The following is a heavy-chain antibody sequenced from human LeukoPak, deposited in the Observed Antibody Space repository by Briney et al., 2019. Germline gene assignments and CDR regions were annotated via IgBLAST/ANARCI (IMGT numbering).Heavy chain of an antibody. CDR3: ARNLPVWFGELSPFDY. D-gene: IGHD3-10*01. J-gene: IGHJ4*02. V-gene: IGHV3-21*01. Sequence: GGSLRLSCAASGFTFSSYSMNWVRQAPGKGLEWVSYISSSSSYIYYADSVKGRFTISRDNAKNSLYLQMNSLRAEDTAVYYCARNLPVWFGELSPFDYWGQGTLVTVSS. CDR1: GFTFSSYS. CDR2: ISSSSSYI.